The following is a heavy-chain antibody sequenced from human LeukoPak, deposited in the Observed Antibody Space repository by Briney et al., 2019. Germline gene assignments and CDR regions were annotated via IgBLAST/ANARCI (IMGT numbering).Heavy chain of an antibody. CDR1: GASISSYF. Sequence: PSETLSLTCTVSGASISSYFWSWIRQPPGKGLEWIGYIYTSGSTNYNPSLKSRVTISVDTSKNQCSLKLSSVAAADTAVYYCARHAPGFCSGTSCYDAFDIWGQGTMVTVSS. V-gene: IGHV4-4*09. CDR2: IYTSGST. J-gene: IGHJ3*02. CDR3: ARHAPGFCSGTSCYDAFDI. D-gene: IGHD2-2*01.